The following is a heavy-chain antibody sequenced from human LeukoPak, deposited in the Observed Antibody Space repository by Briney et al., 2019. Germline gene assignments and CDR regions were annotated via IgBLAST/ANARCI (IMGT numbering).Heavy chain of an antibody. CDR1: GFTFSDYY. V-gene: IGHV3-11*04. CDR3: ARVVPDYDFWSGYPDY. Sequence: PGGSLRLSCTASGFTFSDYYMSWIRQAPGKGLEWVSYISSSGSTIYYADSVKGRFTISRDNAKNSLYLQMNSLRAEDTAVYYCARVVPDYDFWSGYPDYWGQGTLVTVSS. CDR2: ISSSGSTI. J-gene: IGHJ4*02. D-gene: IGHD3-3*01.